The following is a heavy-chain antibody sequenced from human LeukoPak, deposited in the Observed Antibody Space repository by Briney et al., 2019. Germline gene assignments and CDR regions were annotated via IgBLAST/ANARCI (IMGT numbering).Heavy chain of an antibody. D-gene: IGHD3-10*01. V-gene: IGHV3-23*01. J-gene: IGHJ4*02. CDR1: GFTFSSYA. Sequence: GGSLRLSCAASGFTFSSYAMSWVRQAPGKGLEWVSGISGGGGSTYYADSVKGRFTISRDNSKNTLYLQVNSLRAEDTALYYCAKAYLWFGELDYFDYWGQGTLVTVSS. CDR2: ISGGGGST. CDR3: AKAYLWFGELDYFDY.